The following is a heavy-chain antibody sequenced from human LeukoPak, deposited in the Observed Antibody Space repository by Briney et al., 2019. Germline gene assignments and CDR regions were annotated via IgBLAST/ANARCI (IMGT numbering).Heavy chain of an antibody. Sequence: EASVKVSCKASGYTFTSYAMNWVRQAPGQGLEWMGWINPNSGGTNYAQKFQNRVTMTRDTSISTAYMELGRLRSDDTAVYYCARHYGNDILTESGFDPWGQGTLVTVSS. D-gene: IGHD3-9*01. CDR3: ARHYGNDILTESGFDP. CDR2: INPNSGGT. CDR1: GYTFTSYA. J-gene: IGHJ5*02. V-gene: IGHV1-2*02.